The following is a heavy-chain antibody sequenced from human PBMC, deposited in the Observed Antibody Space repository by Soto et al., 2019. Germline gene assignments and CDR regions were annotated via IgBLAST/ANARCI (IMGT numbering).Heavy chain of an antibody. CDR3: VRPLPSGQTHARDV. Sequence: LRLSCVASGLPVAGSYMAWVRQAPGKGLEWASVIYNDGTTYYSQSVEGRFTISRDTSKNTLYLQMDRLRDEDTAVYYCVRPLPSGQTHARDVWGQGTTVTVSS. J-gene: IGHJ6*02. CDR1: GLPVAGSY. V-gene: IGHV3-53*01. D-gene: IGHD3-10*01. CDR2: IYNDGTT.